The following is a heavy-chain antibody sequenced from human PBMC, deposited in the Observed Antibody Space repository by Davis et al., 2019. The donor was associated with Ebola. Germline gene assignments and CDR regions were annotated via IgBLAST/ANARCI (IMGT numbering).Heavy chain of an antibody. CDR3: ARVRIAVAGLFDY. V-gene: IGHV5-51*01. Sequence: GESLKISCKGSGYSFTSYWIGWVRQVPGKALEWMGIIYPGDSDTRYSPSFQGQVTISADKSISTAYLQWSSLKASDTAMYYCARVRIAVAGLFDYWGQGTLVTVSS. J-gene: IGHJ4*02. CDR1: GYSFTSYW. D-gene: IGHD6-19*01. CDR2: IYPGDSDT.